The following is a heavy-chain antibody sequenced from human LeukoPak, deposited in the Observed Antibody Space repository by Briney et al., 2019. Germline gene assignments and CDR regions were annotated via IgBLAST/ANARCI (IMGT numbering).Heavy chain of an antibody. V-gene: IGHV4-39*01. J-gene: IGHJ4*02. CDR3: VRHSSGWGNFDY. Sequence: SETLSLTCSVSSGSISSNYYWAWIRQPPGKGLEWIGSIYHSGTTYYNPSLKSRVTISVDTPKNQFSLKLSSVTAADTAVYYCVRHSSGWGNFDYWGQGTLVTVSS. D-gene: IGHD6-19*01. CDR2: IYHSGTT. CDR1: SGSISSNYY.